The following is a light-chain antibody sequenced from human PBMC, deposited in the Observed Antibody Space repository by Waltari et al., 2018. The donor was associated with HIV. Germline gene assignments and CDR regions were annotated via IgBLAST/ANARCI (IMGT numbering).Light chain of an antibody. CDR2: GAS. CDR3: QQYGSSPRT. CDR1: QTVISSY. Sequence: EIELTQSPGTLSLSPGERATISCRATQTVISSYLAWYQQKPGQAPKLLIYGASTMATGIPDRFSGSGSGTEFTLTISRLEPEDFAVYYCQQYGSSPRTFGQGTKLDIK. J-gene: IGKJ2*01. V-gene: IGKV3-20*01.